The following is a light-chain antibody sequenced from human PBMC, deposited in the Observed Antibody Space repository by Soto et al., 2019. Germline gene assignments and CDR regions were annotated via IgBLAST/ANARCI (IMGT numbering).Light chain of an antibody. V-gene: IGKV3D-15*01. CDR3: QERGRWPRAT. CDR2: RTS. J-gene: IGKJ4*01. CDR1: QSISSN. Sequence: EIVMTQSPATLSVSPGERATLSCRASQSISSNLAWYQQKPGQAPRLLMFRTSSRATGFPARLSGSGSGTEFNLTTSSLEPEDIAVSYCQERGRWPRATFGRGTKVEMK.